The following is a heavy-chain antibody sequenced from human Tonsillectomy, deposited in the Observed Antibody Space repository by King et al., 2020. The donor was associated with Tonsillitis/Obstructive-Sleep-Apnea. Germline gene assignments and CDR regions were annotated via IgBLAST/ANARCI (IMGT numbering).Heavy chain of an antibody. Sequence: QLVQSGAEVKKPGESLRISCKGSGYTFTNYWINWVRQMPGKGLEWMGRIDPSDSYSNYSPSFQGHVTISADKSISTAYLHWSSLKASDSAMYYCAKSYYAILTGYYRDIDYWGQGTLVTVSS. J-gene: IGHJ4*02. CDR2: IDPSDSYS. D-gene: IGHD3-9*01. CDR3: AKSYYAILTGYYRDIDY. CDR1: GYTFTNYW. V-gene: IGHV5-10-1*01.